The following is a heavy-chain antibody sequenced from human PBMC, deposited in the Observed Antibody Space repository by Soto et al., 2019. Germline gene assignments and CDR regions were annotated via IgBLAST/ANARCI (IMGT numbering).Heavy chain of an antibody. CDR2: IYYSGST. V-gene: IGHV4-61*01. Sequence: KTSETLSLTCTVSGGSVSSGSYYWSWIRQPPGKGLEWIGYIYYSGSTNYNPSLKSRVTISVDTSKNQFSLKLSSVTAADTAVYYCARTGDSSGYYYYYYYGMDVWGQGTTVTVSS. CDR1: GGSVSSGSYY. D-gene: IGHD3-22*01. CDR3: ARTGDSSGYYYYYYYGMDV. J-gene: IGHJ6*02.